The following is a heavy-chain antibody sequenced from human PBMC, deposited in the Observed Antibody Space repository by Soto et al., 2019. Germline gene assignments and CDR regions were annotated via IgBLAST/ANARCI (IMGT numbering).Heavy chain of an antibody. CDR1: GFTFSKYA. D-gene: IGHD6-19*01. V-gene: IGHV3-23*01. J-gene: IGHJ4*02. CDR2: ISGSGGST. Sequence: GGSLRLSCAGSGFTFSKYAMTWVRQAPGKGLEWVSAISGSGGSTYYADSVKGRFTISRDNSKNTLYLQMNSLRAEDTAVYYCAKDATVRSGWQNFDYWGQGTLVTVSS. CDR3: AKDATVRSGWQNFDY.